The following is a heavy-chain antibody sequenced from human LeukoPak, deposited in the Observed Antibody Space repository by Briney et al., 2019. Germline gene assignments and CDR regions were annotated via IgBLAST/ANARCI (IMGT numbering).Heavy chain of an antibody. CDR3: AGAGRRNYYNSSVYPYFFDS. V-gene: IGHV4-4*07. D-gene: IGHD3-22*01. CDR1: GGSISSYY. CDR2: IYTSGST. J-gene: IGHJ4*02. Sequence: PSETLSLTCTVSGGSISSYYWSWIRQPAGKGLEWIGRIYTSGSTNYNPSLKSRVTMSVDTSKNQFSLKLSSVTAADTAVYYCAGAGRRNYYNSSVYPYFFDSGGQGPLVTVPS.